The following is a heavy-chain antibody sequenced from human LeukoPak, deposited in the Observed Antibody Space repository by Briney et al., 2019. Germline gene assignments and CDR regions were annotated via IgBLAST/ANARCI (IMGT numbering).Heavy chain of an antibody. Sequence: SETLSLTCTVSGGSISSSSYYWGWIRQPPGKGLEWIGSIYYSGSTYYNPSLKSRVTISVDTSKNHISLEVSSLTAAAAALYFCARHLSGSAMMHYFDSWGQGTLVTVSS. D-gene: IGHD5-18*01. V-gene: IGHV4-39*01. CDR1: GGSISSSSYY. J-gene: IGHJ4*02. CDR2: IYYSGST. CDR3: ARHLSGSAMMHYFDS.